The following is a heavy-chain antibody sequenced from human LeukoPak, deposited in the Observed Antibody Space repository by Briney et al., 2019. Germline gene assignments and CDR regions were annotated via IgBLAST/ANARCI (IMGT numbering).Heavy chain of an antibody. D-gene: IGHD4-23*01. Sequence: PGGSLRLSCAASGFTFSSYGVNWVRQAPGKGLEWLSYITSSGKTIYYAASVKGRVTISRDIAKNSLYLQMNSLRAEDTAVYYCARDEVGGGNSQYGFDIWGQGTMVTVSS. CDR2: ITSSGKTI. V-gene: IGHV3-48*01. J-gene: IGHJ3*02. CDR3: ARDEVGGGNSQYGFDI. CDR1: GFTFSSYG.